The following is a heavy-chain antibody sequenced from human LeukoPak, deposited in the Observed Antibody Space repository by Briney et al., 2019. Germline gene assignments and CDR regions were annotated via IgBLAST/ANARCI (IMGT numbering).Heavy chain of an antibody. Sequence: SETLFLTCTVSGGSISSGDYYWSWIRQPPGKGLEWIGYIYYSGSTYYNPSLKSRATISVDTSKNQFSLKLSSVTAADTAVYYCARAGWRYYYDSSGKNWFDPWGQGTLVTVSS. V-gene: IGHV4-30-4*01. D-gene: IGHD3-22*01. J-gene: IGHJ5*02. CDR1: GGSISSGDYY. CDR2: IYYSGST. CDR3: ARAGWRYYYDSSGKNWFDP.